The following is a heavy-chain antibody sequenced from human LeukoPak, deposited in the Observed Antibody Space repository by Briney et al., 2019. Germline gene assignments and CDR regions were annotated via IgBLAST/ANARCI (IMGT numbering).Heavy chain of an antibody. Sequence: ASVKVSCKASGYTFTSYDINWVRQAPGQGLEWMGWINTNTGNPTYAQGFTGRSVFSLDTSVSTAYLQISSLKAEDTAVYYCARDPIPLSGSYFQYDYWGQGTLVTVSS. D-gene: IGHD1-26*01. CDR2: INTNTGNP. J-gene: IGHJ4*02. CDR3: ARDPIPLSGSYFQYDY. V-gene: IGHV7-4-1*02. CDR1: GYTFTSYD.